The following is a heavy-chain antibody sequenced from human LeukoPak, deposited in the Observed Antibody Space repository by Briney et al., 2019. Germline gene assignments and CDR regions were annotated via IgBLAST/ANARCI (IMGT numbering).Heavy chain of an antibody. CDR3: ATKAVGGYYGDDAFDI. V-gene: IGHV1-58*01. D-gene: IGHD3-10*01. J-gene: IGHJ3*02. Sequence: GTSVKVSCKASGFTFTSSAVQWVRQARGRRLEWIGWIVVGSGNTNYAQMFQGRVTITRDMSTSTAYMELSSLRSEDTAVYYCATKAVGGYYGDDAFDIWGQGTMVTVSS. CDR1: GFTFTSSA. CDR2: IVVGSGNT.